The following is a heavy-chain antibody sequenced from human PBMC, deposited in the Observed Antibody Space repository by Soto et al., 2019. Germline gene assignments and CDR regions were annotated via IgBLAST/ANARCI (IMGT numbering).Heavy chain of an antibody. J-gene: IGHJ4*02. CDR1: GYTFTSYG. CDR2: ISAYNGNT. CDR3: ARVLYCSGCSCASDY. Sequence: ASVKVSCKASGYTFTSYGISWVRQAPGQGPEWMGWISAYNGNTNYAQKLQGRVTMTTDTSTSTAYMELRSLRSDDTAVYYCARVLYCSGCSCASDYWGQGTLVTVSS. V-gene: IGHV1-18*01. D-gene: IGHD2-15*01.